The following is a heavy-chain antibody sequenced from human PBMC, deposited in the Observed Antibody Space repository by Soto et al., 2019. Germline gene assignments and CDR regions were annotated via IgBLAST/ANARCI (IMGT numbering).Heavy chain of an antibody. V-gene: IGHV4-30-2*01. Sequence: SETLSLTCTVSGGSISSGGYSWSWIRQAPEKGLEWLGCIYPTGSTYYHPTLKRRVTISIDTSRNQFSLNPTAVTAADTDVDNGARGHTGPSTRWVLWGQGTTVTVSS. CDR1: GGSISSGGYS. J-gene: IGHJ6*02. CDR2: IYPTGST. CDR3: ARGHTGPSTRWVL. D-gene: IGHD3-10*01.